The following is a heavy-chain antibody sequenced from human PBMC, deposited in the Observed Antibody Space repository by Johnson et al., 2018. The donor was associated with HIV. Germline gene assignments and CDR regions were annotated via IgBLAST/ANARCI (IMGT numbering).Heavy chain of an antibody. CDR1: GFTFSGYA. D-gene: IGHD1-26*01. V-gene: IGHV3-30-3*02. CDR2: ISYDGSNK. Sequence: QVQLVESGGGVVQPGRSLRLSCAASGFTFSGYAMHWVRQAPGKGLDWVAVISYDGSNKYYADSVKGRFTISRDNSKNTLYLQMNSLRAEDTAVYYCAKFVGAGSYDAFDIWGQGTMVTVSS. CDR3: AKFVGAGSYDAFDI. J-gene: IGHJ3*02.